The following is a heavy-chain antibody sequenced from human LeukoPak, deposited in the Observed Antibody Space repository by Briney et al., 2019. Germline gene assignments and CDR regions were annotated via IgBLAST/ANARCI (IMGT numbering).Heavy chain of an antibody. J-gene: IGHJ5*02. D-gene: IGHD3-10*01. Sequence: PSETLSLTCAVSGYSISSGYYWCWIRQPPRKGLEWIGRIYHSGSTYYNPSLKSRVAISVNTSKNQFSLKLSSVIAADTAVYYCARRGAVTMVRGVSKYNWFDPWGQGTLVTVSS. CDR2: IYHSGST. V-gene: IGHV4-38-2*01. CDR1: GYSISSGYY. CDR3: ARRGAVTMVRGVSKYNWFDP.